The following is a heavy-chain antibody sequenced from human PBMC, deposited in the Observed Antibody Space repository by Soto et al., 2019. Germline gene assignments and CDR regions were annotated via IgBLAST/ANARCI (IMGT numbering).Heavy chain of an antibody. Sequence: EVQVVESGGGLVKPGGSLRLFCAASGFTFSNAWMTWVRQAPGKGLEWVGRIKSKADGGATDYAAPVKDRFTISGDDSKNTLYLQMNSLKTEDTAVYYCTTQYYYDSSGSLLNWGQGTLVTVSS. D-gene: IGHD3-22*01. CDR1: GFTFSNAW. CDR2: IKSKADGGAT. CDR3: TTQYYYDSSGSLLN. J-gene: IGHJ4*02. V-gene: IGHV3-15*01.